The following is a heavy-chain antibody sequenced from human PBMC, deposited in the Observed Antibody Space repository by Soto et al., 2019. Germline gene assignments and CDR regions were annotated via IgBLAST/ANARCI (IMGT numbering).Heavy chain of an antibody. CDR2: IYSGGST. J-gene: IGHJ4*02. CDR1: GFTFSSCA. V-gene: IGHV3-53*04. CDR3: ALWELLGPYYFDY. D-gene: IGHD1-26*01. Sequence: PGGSLRLSCAASGFTFSSCAMGWVRQAPGKGLEWVSVIYSGGSTYYADSVKGRFTISRHNSKNTLYLQMNSLRAEDTAVYYCALWELLGPYYFDYRGQRTLVTVSS.